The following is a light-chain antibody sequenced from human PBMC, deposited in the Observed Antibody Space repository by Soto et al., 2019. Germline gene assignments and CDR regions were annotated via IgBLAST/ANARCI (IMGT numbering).Light chain of an antibody. CDR1: QGISTY. Sequence: DIQLTQSPSFLSASVGARVTISCRASQGISTYLAWYQQKPGNAPKLLIHVASTLQRGVPSRFSGSGSGTEFPLTISSLQPEDFATYDFQPHHIYPRTFGQGTQLDIK. V-gene: IGKV1-9*01. CDR3: QPHHIYPRT. J-gene: IGKJ2*01. CDR2: VAS.